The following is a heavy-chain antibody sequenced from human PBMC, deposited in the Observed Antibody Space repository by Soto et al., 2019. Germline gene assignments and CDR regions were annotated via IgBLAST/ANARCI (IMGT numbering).Heavy chain of an antibody. CDR2: ITWNSDSL. Sequence: EVQLVESGGGLVQPGRSLRLSCAASGFIFEDYAMHWVRQAPGKGLEWVSSITWNSDSLAYTGSVKGRFTISRDNAKNSLYLEMDSLRPEDTALYYGTKSRGVAGRPLDDWGQGTLVTVSS. CDR3: TKSRGVAGRPLDD. CDR1: GFIFEDYA. J-gene: IGHJ4*02. D-gene: IGHD6-6*01. V-gene: IGHV3-9*01.